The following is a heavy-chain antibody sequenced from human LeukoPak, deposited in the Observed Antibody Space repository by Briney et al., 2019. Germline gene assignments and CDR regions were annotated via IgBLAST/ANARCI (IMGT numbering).Heavy chain of an antibody. V-gene: IGHV1-46*01. CDR2: INPSGGST. Sequence: ASVKVSCKASGYTFTSYYMHWVRQAPGQGLEWMGIINPSGGSTTYAQKFQGRVTMTRDTSTSTVYMELSSLRSEDTALYYCARDDTSGYYYDYWGQGTLVTVSS. D-gene: IGHD3-22*01. CDR1: GYTFTSYY. J-gene: IGHJ4*02. CDR3: ARDDTSGYYYDY.